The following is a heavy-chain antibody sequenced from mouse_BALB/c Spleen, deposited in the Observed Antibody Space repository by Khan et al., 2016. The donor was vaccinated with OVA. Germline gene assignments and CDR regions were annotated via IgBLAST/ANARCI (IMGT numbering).Heavy chain of an antibody. V-gene: IGHV14-3*02. CDR1: GFNIKDTY. CDR2: IDPANGNT. Sequence: VQLKQSGAELVKPGASVKLSCTASGFNIKDTYMHWVKQSPEQGLEGIGRIDPANGNTKYDPKFQGKATITADTSSNTAYLQLSSLTSADTAVCYCIGSSSLWAMGYCGQGTSDTVSS. CDR3: IGSSSLWAMGY. J-gene: IGHJ4*01.